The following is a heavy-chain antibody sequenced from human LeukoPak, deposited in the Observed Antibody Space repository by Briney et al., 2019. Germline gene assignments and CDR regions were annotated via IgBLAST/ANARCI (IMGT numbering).Heavy chain of an antibody. CDR2: IYHSGST. CDR1: GYSISSGYY. V-gene: IGHV4-38-2*02. J-gene: IGHJ4*02. CDR3: ARLSGSGSYLLTHFDY. Sequence: SETLSLTCTVSGYSISSGYYWGWIRQPPGKGLEWIGSIYHSGSTYYNPSLKSRVTISVDTSKNQFSLKLSSVTAADTAVYYCARLSGSGSYLLTHFDYWGQGTLVTVSS. D-gene: IGHD1-26*01.